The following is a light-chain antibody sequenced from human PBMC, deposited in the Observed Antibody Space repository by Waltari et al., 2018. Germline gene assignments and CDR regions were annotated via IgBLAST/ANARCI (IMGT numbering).Light chain of an antibody. J-gene: IGKJ4*01. Sequence: IVLTQSPDNLSLSPGQRSTLSCRASQTINNNFLVWYQQKPGQAPRLLIHVASSRATGFPDRFSGSGSGTDFTLTISRLEPEDVAVYYCQQYDGSILTFGGGTKVEI. V-gene: IGKV3-20*01. CDR1: QTINNNF. CDR2: VAS. CDR3: QQYDGSILT.